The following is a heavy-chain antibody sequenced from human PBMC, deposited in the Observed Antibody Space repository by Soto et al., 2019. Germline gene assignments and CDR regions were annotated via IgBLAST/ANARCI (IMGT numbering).Heavy chain of an antibody. CDR1: GGTFRTYA. Sequence: QVQLLQSGAEVKKPGSSVRVSCEASGGTFRTYAISWMRQAPGQGLEWMGEIIPIFGKINYAQKFQGRVTIIADESMTTVYMVLRSLRSDDTAIYYCAKGAVAGTPTSYYYYGMDVWGHGTSVTVSS. V-gene: IGHV1-69*12. CDR2: IIPIFGKI. D-gene: IGHD6-19*01. J-gene: IGHJ6*02. CDR3: AKGAVAGTPTSYYYYGMDV.